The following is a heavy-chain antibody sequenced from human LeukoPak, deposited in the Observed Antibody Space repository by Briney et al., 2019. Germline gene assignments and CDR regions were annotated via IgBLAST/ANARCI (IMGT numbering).Heavy chain of an antibody. CDR2: INTDGSST. CDR1: GFTFSSYW. Sequence: PGRSLRLSCAASGFTFSSYWMHWVRQAPGKGLVWVSRINTDGSSTSYADSVKGRFTISRDNGKNTLYLQMNSLRAEDTAVYYCARVGWYYYGSGSHYYFDYWGQGTLVTVSS. CDR3: ARVGWYYYGSGSHYYFDY. J-gene: IGHJ4*02. D-gene: IGHD3-10*01. V-gene: IGHV3-74*01.